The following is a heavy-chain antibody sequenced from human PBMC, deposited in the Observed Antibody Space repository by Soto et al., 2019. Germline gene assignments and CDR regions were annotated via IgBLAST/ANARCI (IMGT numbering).Heavy chain of an antibody. CDR1: GGSPSGYY. Sequence: PSETLSPTSALYGGSPSGYYWSWIRQHPGKVLEWNGENNLSGSTNYNPSLKSRVTISVDTSKNQFSLKLSSVTAAGTAVYDCARGPGGATEGVDYWGQGTLVTVSS. J-gene: IGHJ4*02. V-gene: IGHV4-34*01. D-gene: IGHD1-26*01. CDR2: NNLSGST. CDR3: ARGPGGATEGVDY.